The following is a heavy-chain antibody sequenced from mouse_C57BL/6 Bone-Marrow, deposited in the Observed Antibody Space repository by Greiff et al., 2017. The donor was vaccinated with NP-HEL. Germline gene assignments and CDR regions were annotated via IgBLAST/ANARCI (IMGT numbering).Heavy chain of an antibody. V-gene: IGHV1-19*01. CDR1: GYTFTDYY. Sequence: VHVKQSGPVLVKPGASVKMSCKASGYTFTDYYMNWVKQSHGKSLEWIGVINPYNGGTSYNQKFKGKATLTVDKSSSTAYMELNSLTSEDSAVYYCARWLLPAYWGQGTLVTVSA. CDR3: ARWLLPAY. J-gene: IGHJ3*01. CDR2: INPYNGGT. D-gene: IGHD2-3*01.